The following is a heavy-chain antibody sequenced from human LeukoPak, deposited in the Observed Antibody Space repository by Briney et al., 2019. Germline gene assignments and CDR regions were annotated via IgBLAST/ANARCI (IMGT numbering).Heavy chain of an antibody. CDR3: ARDYYGSGSYYFPFDY. D-gene: IGHD3-10*01. CDR1: GYSISSGYY. V-gene: IGHV4-38-2*02. J-gene: IGHJ4*02. CDR2: IYYSGST. Sequence: SETLSLTCTVSGYSISSGYYWGWIRQPPGKGLEWIGSIYYSGSTYYNPSLKSRVTISVDTSKNQFSLKLSSVTAADTAVYYCARDYYGSGSYYFPFDYWGQGTLVTVSS.